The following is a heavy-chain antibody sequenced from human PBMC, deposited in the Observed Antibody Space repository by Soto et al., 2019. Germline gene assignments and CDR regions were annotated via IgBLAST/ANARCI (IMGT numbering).Heavy chain of an antibody. Sequence: QVQLQQWGAGLLKPSETLSLNCAVTGGSLSGYYRRWIRQPPGKGLEWIGEVKDGGHTNYSPSLRGRVTISSDTSNNQFSLRLNSVTAADTGVYYCARGQEGVVATHWDQGSLVTVSS. CDR3: ARGQEGVVATH. V-gene: IGHV4-34*01. CDR2: VKDGGHT. CDR1: GGSLSGYY. D-gene: IGHD5-12*01. J-gene: IGHJ4*02.